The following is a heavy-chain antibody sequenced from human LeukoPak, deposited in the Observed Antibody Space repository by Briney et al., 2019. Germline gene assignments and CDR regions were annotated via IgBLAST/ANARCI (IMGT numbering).Heavy chain of an antibody. CDR1: GFTFTSYV. J-gene: IGHJ4*02. V-gene: IGHV3-23*01. CDR3: AKSSHSNAWDDFDY. D-gene: IGHD5-18*01. Sequence: GESLRLSCAASGFTFTSYVMNWVRQAPGQGLEWVSTIADSGGGTYYADSVKGRFTVSRDDSENTLYLQMHSLRAEDTATYYCAKSSHSNAWDDFDYWGQGTLVTVSS. CDR2: IADSGGGT.